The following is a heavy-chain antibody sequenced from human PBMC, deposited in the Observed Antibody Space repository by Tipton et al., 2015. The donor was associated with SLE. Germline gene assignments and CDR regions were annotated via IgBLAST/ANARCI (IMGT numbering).Heavy chain of an antibody. D-gene: IGHD2/OR15-2a*01. V-gene: IGHV4-59*08. J-gene: IGHJ3*02. CDR3: ARAPMVITAFDI. CDR1: GDSISSHY. Sequence: TLSLTCTVSGDSISSHYWSWIRQSPGKGLEWIGCVYYTGRTNYNPPLKSRVTISVDTSKMQFSLRLTSVTAADTAVYYCARAPMVITAFDIWGQGTMVTVSS. CDR2: VYYTGRT.